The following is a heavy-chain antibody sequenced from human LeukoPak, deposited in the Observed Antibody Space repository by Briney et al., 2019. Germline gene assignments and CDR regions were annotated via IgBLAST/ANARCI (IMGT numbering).Heavy chain of an antibody. J-gene: IGHJ4*02. CDR3: ARARQRIAVAGILVY. D-gene: IGHD6-19*01. Sequence: PGRSLRLSCAASGFTFSSYAMHWVRQAPGMGREWVPVISYDGSNKYYADTVKGRFTISRDNSKNTLYLQMNSLRAEDTAVYYCARARQRIAVAGILVYWGQGTLVTVSS. CDR2: ISYDGSNK. CDR1: GFTFSSYA. V-gene: IGHV3-30*04.